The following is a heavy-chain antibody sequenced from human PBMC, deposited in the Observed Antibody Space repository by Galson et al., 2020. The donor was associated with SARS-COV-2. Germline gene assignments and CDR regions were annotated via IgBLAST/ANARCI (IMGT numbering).Heavy chain of an antibody. Sequence: SETLSLTCTVSGGSISSGGYYWSWIRQHPGKGLEWIGYIYYSGSTYYNPSLKSRVTISVDTSKNQFSLKLSSVTAADTAVYYCARAVLRGGYDLYYYYYGMDVWGQGTTVTVSS. V-gene: IGHV4-31*03. CDR3: ARAVLRGGYDLYYYYYGMDV. CDR2: IYYSGST. J-gene: IGHJ6*02. D-gene: IGHD5-12*01. CDR1: GGSISSGGYY.